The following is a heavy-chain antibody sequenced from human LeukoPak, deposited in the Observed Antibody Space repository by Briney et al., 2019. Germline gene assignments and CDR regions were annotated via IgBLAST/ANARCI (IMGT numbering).Heavy chain of an antibody. CDR1: GGSISNYY. Sequence: SETLSLTCTVSGGSISNYYWSWIRQPPGKGLEWIGYFYYSGSTRYNPSLKSRVTIPVATPKNQCSLKLRSVTAAATAEYYCAKGGIRSGAFDIWGEGTRVTVSS. V-gene: IGHV4-59*01. D-gene: IGHD6-13*01. CDR3: AKGGIRSGAFDI. J-gene: IGHJ3*02. CDR2: FYYSGST.